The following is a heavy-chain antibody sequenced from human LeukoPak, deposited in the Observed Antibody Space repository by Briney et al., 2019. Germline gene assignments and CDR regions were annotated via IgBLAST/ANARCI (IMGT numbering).Heavy chain of an antibody. Sequence: GSLRLSRAASGFTFSDYSMNWVRHTPGKGLEWLEYSSISSTLYAVSVKDRFTNSRDDSKNSLYLKMNSLRDEDTAVYYCVRDHNYAFDCWGRGTLVTVSS. D-gene: IGHD5-18*01. CDR3: VRDHNYAFDC. CDR2: SSISST. J-gene: IGHJ4*02. CDR1: GFTFSDYS. V-gene: IGHV3-48*02.